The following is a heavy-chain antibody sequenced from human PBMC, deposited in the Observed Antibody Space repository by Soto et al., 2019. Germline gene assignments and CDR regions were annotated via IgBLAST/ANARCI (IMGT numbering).Heavy chain of an antibody. V-gene: IGHV1-69*12. Sequence: QVQLVQSGAEVKKPGSSVKVSCKASGGTFSSYAISWVRQAPGQGLEWMGGIIPIFGTANYAQKFQGRVTITADESTSTAYMELSSLRSEDTAVYYCARAQSAMAGTIYYYGMDVWGQGSTVTVSS. CDR2: IIPIFGTA. D-gene: IGHD6-19*01. CDR1: GGTFSSYA. CDR3: ARAQSAMAGTIYYYGMDV. J-gene: IGHJ6*02.